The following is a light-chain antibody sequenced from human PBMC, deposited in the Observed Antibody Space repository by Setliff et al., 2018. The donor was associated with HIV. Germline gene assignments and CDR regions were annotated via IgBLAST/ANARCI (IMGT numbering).Light chain of an antibody. V-gene: IGLV2-14*01. CDR1: RSDVGGYNS. Sequence: QSVLTQPASVSGSPGQAITISCTGTRSDVGGYNSVSWYQQLPGKAPKLIIYDVSERPSGVSNRFSGSKSANTASLTISGLQAEDEADYYCSSYTSSTPLYVFATGTKVTVL. CDR2: DVS. J-gene: IGLJ1*01. CDR3: SSYTSSTPLYV.